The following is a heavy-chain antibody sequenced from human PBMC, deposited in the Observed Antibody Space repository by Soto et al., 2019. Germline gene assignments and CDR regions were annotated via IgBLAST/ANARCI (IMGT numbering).Heavy chain of an antibody. CDR3: ARVRREVVVAATTYYFDY. D-gene: IGHD2-15*01. V-gene: IGHV3-64*01. J-gene: IGHJ4*02. Sequence: EVQLVESGGGLVQPGGSLRLSCAASGFTFSSYAMHWVRQAPGKGLEYVSAISSNGGSTDYANSVKGRFTISRDNSKNTLYLQMGSLRAEDMAVYYCARVRREVVVAATTYYFDYWGQGTLVTVSS. CDR2: ISSNGGST. CDR1: GFTFSSYA.